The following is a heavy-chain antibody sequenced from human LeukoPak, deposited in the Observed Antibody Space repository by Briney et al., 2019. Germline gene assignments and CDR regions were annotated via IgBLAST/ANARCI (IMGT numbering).Heavy chain of an antibody. J-gene: IGHJ4*02. CDR3: ARARGIAVADL. V-gene: IGHV3-21*01. Sequence: GGSLRLSCVASGFTFSNYSLNWVRQAPGKGLEWVSSISGSSSYIYYADSVKGRFTISRDNAKNSLYLQLNSLRAEDTALYYCARARGIAVADLWGQGTLVTVSS. D-gene: IGHD6-19*01. CDR2: ISGSSSYI. CDR1: GFTFSNYS.